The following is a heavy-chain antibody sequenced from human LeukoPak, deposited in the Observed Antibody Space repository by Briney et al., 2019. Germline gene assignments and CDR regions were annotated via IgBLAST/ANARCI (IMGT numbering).Heavy chain of an antibody. Sequence: ASVKVSCKASGYTFTGYYMHWVRQAPGQGLEWMGWINPNSGGTNYAQKFQGRVTMTRDTSISTAYMELSRLRSDDTAVYYCASAIVVVPAARAGSDYWGQGTLVTVSS. CDR3: ASAIVVVPAARAGSDY. CDR1: GYTFTGYY. J-gene: IGHJ4*02. D-gene: IGHD2-2*01. V-gene: IGHV1-2*02. CDR2: INPNSGGT.